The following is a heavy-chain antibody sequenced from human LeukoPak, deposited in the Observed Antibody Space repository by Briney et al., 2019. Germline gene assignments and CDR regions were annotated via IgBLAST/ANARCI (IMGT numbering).Heavy chain of an antibody. CDR2: ISYDGSNK. CDR3: ARVRHYGSGSYPGY. V-gene: IGHV3-30*04. CDR1: GFTLSSYA. Sequence: GRSLRLSCAASGFTLSSYAMHWVRQAPGKGLEGGAVISYDGSNKYYADSLKGRFTISRDNSKNTLYLQMNSLRAEDTAMYYCARVRHYGSGSYPGYWGQGTLVTVSS. J-gene: IGHJ4*02. D-gene: IGHD3-10*01.